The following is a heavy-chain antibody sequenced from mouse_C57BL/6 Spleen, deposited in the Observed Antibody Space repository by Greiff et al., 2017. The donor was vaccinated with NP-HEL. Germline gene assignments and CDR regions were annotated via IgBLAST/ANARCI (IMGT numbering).Heavy chain of an antibody. D-gene: IGHD2-4*01. Sequence: VKLMESGAELVRPGASVTLSCKASGYTFTDYEMHWVKQTPVHGLEWIGAIDPETGGTAYNQKFKGKAILTADKSSSTAYMELRSLTSEDSAVYYCTRRIYYDYVDWYFDVWGTGTTVTVSS. CDR2: IDPETGGT. CDR3: TRRIYYDYVDWYFDV. J-gene: IGHJ1*03. V-gene: IGHV1-15*01. CDR1: GYTFTDYE.